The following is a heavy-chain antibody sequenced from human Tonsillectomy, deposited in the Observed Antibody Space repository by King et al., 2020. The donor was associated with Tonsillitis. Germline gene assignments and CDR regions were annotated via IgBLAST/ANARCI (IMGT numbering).Heavy chain of an antibody. V-gene: IGHV3-11*01. CDR2: ISSSGSTV. CDR1: GFPFSDYY. Sequence: VQLVESGGGLVKPGGSLRLSCAASGFPFSDYYISWIRQAPGKGLEWISDISSSGSTVKYADSVKGRFTIARDNANNSLFLQMTSLRVDDTAVYYCATTPRLYNSGWFDYFDYWGQGTLVIVSS. J-gene: IGHJ4*02. CDR3: ATTPRLYNSGWFDYFDY. D-gene: IGHD6-19*01.